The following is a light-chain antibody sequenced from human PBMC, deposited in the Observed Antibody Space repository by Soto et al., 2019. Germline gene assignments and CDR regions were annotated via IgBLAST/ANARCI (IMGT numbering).Light chain of an antibody. CDR2: DAS. V-gene: IGKV3-11*01. Sequence: EIVLTQSPATLSLSPGERATLSCRASQSVSSYLAWYQQKPGHAPRLLIYDASNRATGITTRFSGSGSGTDFTLTISSLEPEDFAVYYCQQRSNWPSVGQGTRLEIK. J-gene: IGKJ5*01. CDR1: QSVSSY. CDR3: QQRSNWPS.